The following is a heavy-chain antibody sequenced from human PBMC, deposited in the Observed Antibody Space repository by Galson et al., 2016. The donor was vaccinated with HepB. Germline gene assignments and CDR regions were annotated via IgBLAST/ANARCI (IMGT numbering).Heavy chain of an antibody. CDR3: AKDVVGSGTNWFDP. D-gene: IGHD2-2*01. J-gene: IGHJ5*02. CDR1: GFTFDNYG. V-gene: IGHV3-30*18. Sequence: SLRLSCAASGFTFDNYGMSRVRQAPGKGLEWVSIISYDGTLVFYADSVKGRFTISRDNSKNTLYLQMNSLRVEDTGVYYCAKDVVGSGTNWFDPWGQGTLVTVSP. CDR2: ISYDGTLV.